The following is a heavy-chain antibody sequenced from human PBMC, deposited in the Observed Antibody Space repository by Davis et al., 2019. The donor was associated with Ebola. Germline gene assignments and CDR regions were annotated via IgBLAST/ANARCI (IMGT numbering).Heavy chain of an antibody. J-gene: IGHJ4*02. CDR1: PFPFRSYS. Sequence: GGSLRLSCASSPFPFRSYSMNWGRQAPGKGLEWVSSISSSSSYIYYADSVKGRFTISRDNAKNSLYLQMNSLRAEDTAVYYCARDPNRIGWYWGLIHFDYWGQGTLVTV. CDR3: ARDPNRIGWYWGLIHFDY. D-gene: IGHD6-19*01. V-gene: IGHV3-21*01. CDR2: ISSSSSYI.